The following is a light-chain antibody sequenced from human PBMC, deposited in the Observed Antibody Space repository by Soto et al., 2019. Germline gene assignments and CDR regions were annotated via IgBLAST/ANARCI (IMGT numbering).Light chain of an antibody. J-gene: IGLJ1*01. V-gene: IGLV2-11*01. CDR3: CSYAGSSTPYV. Sequence: QSALTQPRSLSESPGQSVTISCSGTSSDVGGYNFVSWYQQYPGKAPKLVIYDVSKRPSGVPDRFSGSKSGNMASLTISGLQAEDEADYYCCSYAGSSTPYVVGTGTNVTVL. CDR2: DVS. CDR1: SSDVGGYNF.